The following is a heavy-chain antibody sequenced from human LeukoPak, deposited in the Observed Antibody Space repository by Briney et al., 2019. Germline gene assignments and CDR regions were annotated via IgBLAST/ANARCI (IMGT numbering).Heavy chain of an antibody. Sequence: ASVKVSCKASGYTFTGYYMHWVRQAPGQGLEWMGWINPNSGGTNYAQKFQGRVTMTRDTSISTAYMELSRLRSDDTAVYYCARSGYDSSGYYYVDYYYYGMDVWGQGTTVTVSS. V-gene: IGHV1-2*02. CDR1: GYTFTGYY. J-gene: IGHJ6*02. CDR3: ARSGYDSSGYYYVDYYYYGMDV. CDR2: INPNSGGT. D-gene: IGHD3-22*01.